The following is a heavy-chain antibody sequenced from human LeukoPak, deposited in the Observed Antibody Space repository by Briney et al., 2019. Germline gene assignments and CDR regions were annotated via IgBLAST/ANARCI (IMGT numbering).Heavy chain of an antibody. D-gene: IGHD5-18*01. J-gene: IGHJ3*02. CDR1: GFIFSDHY. Sequence: GGSLRLSCAASGFIFSDHYMDWVRQAPGKGLEWVGRTRNKANGYTTEYAASVKGRFTISRDDSKNSLYLQMNSLKTEDTAVXXCITXGYSYXGPXAFDIWGQGTMVTVSS. V-gene: IGHV3-72*01. CDR3: ITXGYSYXGPXAFDI. CDR2: TRNKANGYTT.